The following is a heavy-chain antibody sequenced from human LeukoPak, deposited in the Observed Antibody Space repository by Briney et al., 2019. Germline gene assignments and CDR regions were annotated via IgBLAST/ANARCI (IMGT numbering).Heavy chain of an antibody. CDR2: INHSGST. J-gene: IGHJ4*02. Sequence: PSETLSLTCAVSGYSISSGYYWGWIRPPPGKGLGWIGEINHSGSTNYNPSLKSRVTISVDTSKNQFSLKLSSVTAADTAVYYCARNSQYTMRYDYWGQGTLVTVSS. V-gene: IGHV4-38-2*01. CDR1: GYSISSGYY. D-gene: IGHD3-22*01. CDR3: ARNSQYTMRYDY.